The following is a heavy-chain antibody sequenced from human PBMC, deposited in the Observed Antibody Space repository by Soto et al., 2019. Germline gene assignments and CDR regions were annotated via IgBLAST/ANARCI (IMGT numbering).Heavy chain of an antibody. V-gene: IGHV3-66*04. CDR2: IHSGGST. CDR1: GFTVRTNY. Sequence: EVQLVESGGGLVQPGRSLRLSCAASGFTVRTNYMSWVRQAPGKGLEWVSVIHSGGSTYHADSVKGRFTISRDNSKNTLYLQMNSLRAEDTAVYYCASHPWYSGSYYLDYWGQGTLVIVSS. D-gene: IGHD1-26*01. J-gene: IGHJ4*02. CDR3: ASHPWYSGSYYLDY.